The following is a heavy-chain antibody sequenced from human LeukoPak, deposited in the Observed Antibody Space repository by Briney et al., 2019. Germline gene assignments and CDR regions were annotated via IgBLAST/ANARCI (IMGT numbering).Heavy chain of an antibody. V-gene: IGHV4-59*01. CDR1: GGSISSYY. CDR3: ARSSMVTWFGELDY. D-gene: IGHD3-10*01. J-gene: IGHJ4*02. Sequence: PSETLSLTCTVSGGSISSYYWSWIRQPPGKGLEWIGYIYYSGSTSYNPSLKSRVTISVDTSKNQFSLKLSSVTAADTAVYYCARSSMVTWFGELDYWGQGTLVTVSS. CDR2: IYYSGST.